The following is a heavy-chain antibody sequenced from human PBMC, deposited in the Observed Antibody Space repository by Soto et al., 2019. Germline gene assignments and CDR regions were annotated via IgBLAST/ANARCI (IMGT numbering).Heavy chain of an antibody. D-gene: IGHD6-13*01. J-gene: IGHJ2*01. CDR2: IIPILGIA. CDR1: GGTFSSYT. Sequence: QVQLVQSGAEVKKPGSSVKVSCKASGGTFSSYTISWVRQAPGQGLEWMGRIIPILGIANYAQKFQGRVTSTADKSTSTAYMELSSLRSEDTAVYYCARAFVRHCIAAAGHFDLWGRGTLVTVSS. V-gene: IGHV1-69*02. CDR3: ARAFVRHCIAAAGHFDL.